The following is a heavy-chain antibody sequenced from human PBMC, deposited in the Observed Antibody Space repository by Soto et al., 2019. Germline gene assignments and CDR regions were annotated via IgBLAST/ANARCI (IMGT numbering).Heavy chain of an antibody. CDR3: ARLQVYYDSSGYYYAFGAFDI. CDR2: IYPGDSDT. Sequence: PGESLKISCXGSGYSFTSYWIGWVRQMPGKGLEWMGIIYPGDSDTRYSPSFQGQVTISADKSISTAYLQWSSLKASDTAMYYCARLQVYYDSSGYYYAFGAFDIWGQGTMVTVSS. D-gene: IGHD3-22*01. CDR1: GYSFTSYW. V-gene: IGHV5-51*01. J-gene: IGHJ3*02.